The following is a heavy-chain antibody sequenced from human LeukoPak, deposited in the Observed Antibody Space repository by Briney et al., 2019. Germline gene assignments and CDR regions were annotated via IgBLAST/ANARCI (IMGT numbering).Heavy chain of an antibody. V-gene: IGHV3-23*01. Sequence: GGSLRLSCAASGFTFNSYGMHWVRQAPGKGLEWVSAISGSGGDTYYADSVKGRFTFSRDNSKNTLYLQMNSLRPEDTALYYCAKAVWFGEFDYYFFGLDVWGQGTTVTVSS. J-gene: IGHJ6*02. CDR2: ISGSGGDT. CDR3: AKAVWFGEFDYYFFGLDV. D-gene: IGHD3-10*01. CDR1: GFTFNSYG.